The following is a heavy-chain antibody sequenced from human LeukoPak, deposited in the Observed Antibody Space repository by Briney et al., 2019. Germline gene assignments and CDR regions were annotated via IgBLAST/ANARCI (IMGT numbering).Heavy chain of an antibody. CDR1: GGSISSYY. D-gene: IGHD2-15*01. J-gene: IGHJ4*02. CDR3: AREVEYCSGGSCYMNDY. V-gene: IGHV4-4*07. CDR2: IYTSGST. Sequence: SETLSLTCTVSGGSISSYYWSWIRQPAGKGLEWIGRIYTSGSTNYNPSLKSRVTMSVDTSKNQFSLKLSSVTAADTAVYYCAREVEYCSGGSCYMNDYWGQGTLVTVSS.